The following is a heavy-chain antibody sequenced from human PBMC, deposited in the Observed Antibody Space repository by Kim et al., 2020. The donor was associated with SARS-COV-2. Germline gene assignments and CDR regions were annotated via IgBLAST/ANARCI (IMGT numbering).Heavy chain of an antibody. D-gene: IGHD3-22*01. V-gene: IGHV3-21*01. CDR2: ISSSSSYI. CDR3: ARDQGHYYDSSGSFDY. J-gene: IGHJ4*02. CDR1: GFTFSSYS. Sequence: GGSLRLSCAASGFTFSSYSMNWVRQAPGKGLEWVSSISSSSSYIYYADSVKGRFTISRDNAKNSLYLQMNSLRAEDTAVYYCARDQGHYYDSSGSFDYWGQGTLVTVSS.